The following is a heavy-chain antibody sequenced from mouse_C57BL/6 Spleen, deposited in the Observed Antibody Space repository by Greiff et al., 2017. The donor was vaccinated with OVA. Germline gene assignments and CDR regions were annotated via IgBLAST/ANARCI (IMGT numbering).Heavy chain of an antibody. CDR1: GYTFTSYW. CDR3: ERASYSNDHYAMDY. CDR2: IYPGSGST. D-gene: IGHD2-12*01. Sequence: QVQLQQPGAELVKPGASVKMSCKASGYTFTSYWITWVKQRPGQGLEWIGDIYPGSGSTNYNEKFKSKATLTVDTSSSTAYLQLSSLTSEDYAVDDCERASYSNDHYAMDYWGQGTSVTVSS. J-gene: IGHJ4*01. V-gene: IGHV1-55*01.